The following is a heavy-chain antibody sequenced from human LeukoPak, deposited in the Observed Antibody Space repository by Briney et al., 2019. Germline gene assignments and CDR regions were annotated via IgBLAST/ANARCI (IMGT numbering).Heavy chain of an antibody. V-gene: IGHV3-53*01. CDR3: ARALCIWGGDCHYFDY. Sequence: PGGSLRLSCAASGFTISSNYMSWVRQAPGKGLEWVSVIYSGGSTYYADSVKGRFTISRDNSKNTLYLQMNSLRAEDTAVYYCARALCIWGGDCHYFDYWGQGTLVTVSS. CDR2: IYSGGST. J-gene: IGHJ4*02. CDR1: GFTISSNY. D-gene: IGHD2-21*01.